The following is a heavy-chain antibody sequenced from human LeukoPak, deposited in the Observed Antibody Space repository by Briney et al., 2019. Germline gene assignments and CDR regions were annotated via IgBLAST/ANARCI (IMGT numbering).Heavy chain of an antibody. Sequence: GGSLRLSCTASAFSISHYAMSWVRQAPGKGLQWVSAISDSGGGTFYADSVKGRFTISRDNSKNTLYLQMNSLRAEDTAVYYCAKVGVGWVAFEYWGQGTLVTVSS. CDR3: AKVGVGWVAFEY. D-gene: IGHD3-16*01. J-gene: IGHJ4*02. CDR1: AFSISHYA. V-gene: IGHV3-23*01. CDR2: ISDSGGGT.